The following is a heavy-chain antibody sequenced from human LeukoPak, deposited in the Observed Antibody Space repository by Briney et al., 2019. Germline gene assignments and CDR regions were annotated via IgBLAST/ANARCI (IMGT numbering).Heavy chain of an antibody. CDR3: ARNYGSGSYYPDY. Sequence: PGRSLRLSCAASGFTFSSYGMHWVRQAPGKGLEWVAVIWCDGSNKYYADSVKGRFTISRDNSKNTLYLQMNSLRAEDTAVYYCARNYGSGSYYPDYWGQGTLVTVSS. J-gene: IGHJ4*02. V-gene: IGHV3-33*01. CDR2: IWCDGSNK. D-gene: IGHD3-10*01. CDR1: GFTFSSYG.